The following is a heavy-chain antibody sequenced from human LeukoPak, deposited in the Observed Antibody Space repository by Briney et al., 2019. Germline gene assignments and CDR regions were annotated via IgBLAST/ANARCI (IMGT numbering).Heavy chain of an antibody. Sequence: GGSLRLSCAASGFTFSDYYMSWLRQAPGKGLEWVSYISSSGSTIYYADSVKGRFTISRDNAKNSLYLQMNSLRAEDTAVYYCARAYSSTNYYFDYWGQGTLVTVSS. CDR1: GFTFSDYY. D-gene: IGHD5-18*01. CDR3: ARAYSSTNYYFDY. CDR2: ISSSGSTI. J-gene: IGHJ4*02. V-gene: IGHV3-11*01.